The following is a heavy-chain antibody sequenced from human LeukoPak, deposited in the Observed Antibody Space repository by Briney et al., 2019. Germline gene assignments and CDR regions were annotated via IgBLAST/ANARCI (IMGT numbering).Heavy chain of an antibody. Sequence: SVKVSCKASGGTFSSYAISWVRQAPGQGLEWMGGIIPIFGTANYAQKFQGRVTITADESTSTAYMELSSLRSEDTAVYYCARDKGGAVAGRYYYGMDVWGQGTTVTVSS. V-gene: IGHV1-69*13. CDR1: GGTFSSYA. CDR2: IIPIFGTA. CDR3: ARDKGGAVAGRYYYGMDV. J-gene: IGHJ6*02. D-gene: IGHD6-19*01.